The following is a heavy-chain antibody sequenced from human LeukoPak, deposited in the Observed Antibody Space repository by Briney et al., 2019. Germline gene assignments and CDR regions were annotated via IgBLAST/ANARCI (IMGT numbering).Heavy chain of an antibody. V-gene: IGHV1-2*02. J-gene: IGHJ5*02. D-gene: IGHD2-2*01. CDR2: INPNSGGT. CDR3: AIVVVPAAMWSWFDP. CDR1: GYTFTGYY. Sequence: ASVKVSCKASGYTFTGYYMHWVRQAPGQGLEWMGWINPNSGGTNYAQKFQGRVTMTRDTSISTAYMELSRLRSDDTAVYYCAIVVVPAAMWSWFDPWGQGTLVTVSS.